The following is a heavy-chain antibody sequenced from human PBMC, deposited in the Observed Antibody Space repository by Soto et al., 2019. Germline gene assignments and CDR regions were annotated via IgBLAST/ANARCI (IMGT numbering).Heavy chain of an antibody. D-gene: IGHD6-6*01. Sequence: GGSLRLSCAASGFALRGSAMHWVRQASGKGLEWVGRIRSKANSYATAYAASVKGRFTISRDDSKNTAYLQMNSLKTEDTAVYYCTRLVLGDSSSSYYWGQGTLVTVSS. CDR2: IRSKANSYAT. V-gene: IGHV3-73*01. J-gene: IGHJ4*02. CDR1: GFALRGSA. CDR3: TRLVLGDSSSSYY.